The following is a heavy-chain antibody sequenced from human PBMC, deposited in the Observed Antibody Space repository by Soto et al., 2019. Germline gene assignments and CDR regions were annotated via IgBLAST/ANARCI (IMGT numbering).Heavy chain of an antibody. V-gene: IGHV4-39*01. J-gene: IGHJ6*03. CDR2: IYYSGST. D-gene: IGHD6-13*01. CDR3: ASFSSSWYNYYYYYMDV. CDR1: GGPISSSSYY. Sequence: SETLSLTCMVSGGPISSSSYYWGWIRQPPGKGLEWIGSIYYSGSTYYNPSLKSRVTISVDTSKNQFSLKLSSVTAADTAVYYCASFSSSWYNYYYYYMDVWGKGTTVTVSS.